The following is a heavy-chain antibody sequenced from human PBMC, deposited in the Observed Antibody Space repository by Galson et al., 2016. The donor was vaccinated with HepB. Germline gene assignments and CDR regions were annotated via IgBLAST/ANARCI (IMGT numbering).Heavy chain of an antibody. CDR1: GFTFSTYW. CDR2: IKQDESEK. V-gene: IGHV3-7*01. CDR3: ARDLSRRGGWIDS. D-gene: IGHD2-15*01. Sequence: SLRLSCAASGFTFSTYWMSWVRQAPGKGLEWVANIKQDESEKYYVDSVKGRFTISRDNAKNSVSLQMNSLRAEDTAVYYCARDLSRRGGWIDSWGQGTLVTVS. J-gene: IGHJ4*02.